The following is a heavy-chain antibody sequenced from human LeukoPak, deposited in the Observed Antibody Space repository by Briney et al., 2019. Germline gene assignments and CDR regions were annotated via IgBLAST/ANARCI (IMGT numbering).Heavy chain of an antibody. D-gene: IGHD3-16*02. CDR3: VSGNDPDYVWGTYRLDAFDI. J-gene: IGHJ3*02. CDR2: ITSRSTSI. CDR1: GFAFSTYS. Sequence: GGSLRLSCAASGFAFSTYSMNWVRQAPGKGLEWVSPITSRSTSIYYEDSVKGRFTISRDNAKNSLFLQMNCLRAEDTAVYYCVSGNDPDYVWGTYRLDAFDIWGEGTMVIVSS. V-gene: IGHV3-21*01.